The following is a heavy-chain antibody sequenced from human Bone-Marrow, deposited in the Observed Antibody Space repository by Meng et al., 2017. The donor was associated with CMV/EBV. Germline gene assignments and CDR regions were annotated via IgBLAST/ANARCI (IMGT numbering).Heavy chain of an antibody. D-gene: IGHD5-18*01. CDR1: GFTFSSYW. Sequence: GESLKISCAASGFTFSSYWMSWVRQAPGKGLEWVANINQDGSETYYVDSVKGRFTISRDNAKNSLYLQMNSLRAEDTAVYYCARDLRIQLLFGYYNGMDVWGQGTTVTVSS. V-gene: IGHV3-7*01. CDR2: INQDGSET. J-gene: IGHJ6*02. CDR3: ARDLRIQLLFGYYNGMDV.